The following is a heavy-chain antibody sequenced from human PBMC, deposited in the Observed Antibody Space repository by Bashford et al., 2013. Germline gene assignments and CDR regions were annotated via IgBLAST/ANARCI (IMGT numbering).Heavy chain of an antibody. CDR3: ARLAVDVLVPAAIDGMDV. CDR1: EHSFNTYP. D-gene: IGHD2-2*01. Sequence: SVKVSCKGSEHSFNTYPISWVRQAPGQGLEWMGAINPIFNSANYAQRFQGRVTITADESTTSAYMELRSLRSEDTAVYYCARLAVDVLVPAAIDGMDVWGHGTAVTVSS. J-gene: IGHJ6*02. V-gene: IGHV1-69*13. CDR2: INPIFNSA.